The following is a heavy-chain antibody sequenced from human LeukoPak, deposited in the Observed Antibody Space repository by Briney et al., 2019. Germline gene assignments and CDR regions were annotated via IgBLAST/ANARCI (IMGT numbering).Heavy chain of an antibody. CDR2: IYYSGST. V-gene: IGHV4-59*01. D-gene: IGHD6-19*01. CDR3: ASYYSCGPSLPY. CDR1: GGTISSYS. Sequence: SETLSLTCAVSGGTISSYSRSWTRQPPGKGLEWIGYIYYSGSTNYNPSLKSRVTISVDTSKNQFSLKLSSVTAADTAVYYCASYYSCGPSLPYWAPATLVTVSS. J-gene: IGHJ1*01.